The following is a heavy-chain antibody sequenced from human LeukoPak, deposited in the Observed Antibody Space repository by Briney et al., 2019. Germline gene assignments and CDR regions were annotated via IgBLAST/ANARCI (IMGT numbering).Heavy chain of an antibody. Sequence: PSESLSLTCAVYGGSFSGYYWSWIRQPPGKGLEWIGEINHSGSTNYNPSLKSRVTISVDTSKNQFSLKLSSVTAADTAVYYCARDNSVGDNAWWFDPWGREPWSPSPQ. J-gene: IGHJ5*02. D-gene: IGHD1-26*01. V-gene: IGHV4-34*01. CDR3: ARDNSVGDNAWWFDP. CDR1: GGSFSGYY. CDR2: INHSGST.